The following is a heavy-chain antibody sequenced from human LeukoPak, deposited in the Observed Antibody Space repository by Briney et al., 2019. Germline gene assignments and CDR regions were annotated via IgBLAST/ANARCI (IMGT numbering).Heavy chain of an antibody. Sequence: GETLRLSCAASGFTFSSYSMNWVRQAPGKGLEWVSYIKSSSSTIYHADSVKGRFTISRDNNKNSLYLQMNSLRDEDTAVYYCARSYSFDYWGQGTLVTVS. CDR3: ARSYSFDY. D-gene: IGHD2-21*01. J-gene: IGHJ4*02. CDR2: IKSSSSTI. V-gene: IGHV3-48*02. CDR1: GFTFSSYS.